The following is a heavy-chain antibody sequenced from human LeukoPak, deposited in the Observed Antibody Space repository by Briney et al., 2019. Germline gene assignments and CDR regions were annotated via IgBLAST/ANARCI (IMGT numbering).Heavy chain of an antibody. Sequence: PSETLSLTCTVSGYSISSGYYWGWIRQPPGKGLEWIGSIYHSGSTYYNPSLKSRVTISVDTSKNQFSLKLSSVTAADTAVYYCARGLIALFDYWGQGTLVTVSS. J-gene: IGHJ4*02. D-gene: IGHD2/OR15-2a*01. CDR3: ARGLIALFDY. CDR1: GYSISSGYY. V-gene: IGHV4-38-2*02. CDR2: IYHSGST.